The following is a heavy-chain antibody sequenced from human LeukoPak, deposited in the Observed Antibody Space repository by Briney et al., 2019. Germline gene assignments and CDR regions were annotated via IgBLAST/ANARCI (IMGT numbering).Heavy chain of an antibody. CDR1: GFTFSSYP. CDR3: ASPGAAAAAPGFDY. V-gene: IGHV3-23*01. J-gene: IGHJ4*02. CDR2: ISGNGGTA. Sequence: EGSLRLSCAASGFTFSSYPVSWVRQAPGRGLEWVSAISGNGGTANYADSAKGRFTISRDNSRNTLYLQMNTLRAEDTAVYYCASPGAAAAAPGFDYWAREPWSPSPQ. D-gene: IGHD6-25*01.